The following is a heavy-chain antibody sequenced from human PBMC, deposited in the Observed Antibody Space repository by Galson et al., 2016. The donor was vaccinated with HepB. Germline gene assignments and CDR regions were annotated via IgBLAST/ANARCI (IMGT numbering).Heavy chain of an antibody. Sequence: SLRLSCAASGFSFSNSGMSWVRQAPGRGLEWVSGRTRSGDATHYADFVKGRFTISRDNSKNTLYLYMINLTAGDTAIYYCGKHGGFDYWGQGALVTVSS. J-gene: IGHJ4*02. CDR3: GKHGGFDY. D-gene: IGHD3-16*01. CDR1: GFSFSNSG. CDR2: RTRSGDAT. V-gene: IGHV3-23*01.